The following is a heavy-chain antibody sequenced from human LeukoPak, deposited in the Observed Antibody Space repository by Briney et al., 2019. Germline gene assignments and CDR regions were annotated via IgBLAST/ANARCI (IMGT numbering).Heavy chain of an antibody. D-gene: IGHD5-12*01. CDR3: ARTSGGGYDIDY. CDR1: GYTFTGYY. V-gene: IGHV1-2*02. Sequence: DSVKVSCKASGYTFTGYYMHWVRQAPGQGLEWMGWINPNSGGTNYAQKFQGRVTMTRDTSVSTAYMELSRLRSDDTAVYYCARTSGGGYDIDYWGQGTLVTVSS. CDR2: INPNSGGT. J-gene: IGHJ4*02.